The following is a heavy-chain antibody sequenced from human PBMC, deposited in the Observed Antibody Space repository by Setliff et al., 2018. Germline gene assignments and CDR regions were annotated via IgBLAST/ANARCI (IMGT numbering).Heavy chain of an antibody. CDR3: AKITAGGGSFDI. V-gene: IGHV4-4*08. J-gene: IGHJ3*02. CDR1: GGSISSYY. CDR2: MYISGIT. D-gene: IGHD3-16*01. Sequence: PSETLSLTCTVSGGSISSYYWSWMRQPPGKGLEWIGYMYISGITNSNPSLKSRVTMSLDTSRNQFSLKLSSVTAADTAVYYCAKITAGGGSFDIWGQGTMVTV.